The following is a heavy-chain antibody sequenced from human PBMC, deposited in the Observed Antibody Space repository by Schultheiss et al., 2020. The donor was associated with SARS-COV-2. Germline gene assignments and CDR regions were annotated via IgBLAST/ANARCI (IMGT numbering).Heavy chain of an antibody. CDR2: INHSGRT. CDR1: DGSINNYY. Sequence: SETLSLTCTVSDGSINNYYWSWIRQPPGKGLEWIGEINHSGRTNYNPSLKSRVTISVDTSKNQFSLKLSSVTAADTAVYYCARGSSGDHDAFDIWGQGTMVTVSS. V-gene: IGHV4-34*01. J-gene: IGHJ3*02. D-gene: IGHD2-21*02. CDR3: ARGSSGDHDAFDI.